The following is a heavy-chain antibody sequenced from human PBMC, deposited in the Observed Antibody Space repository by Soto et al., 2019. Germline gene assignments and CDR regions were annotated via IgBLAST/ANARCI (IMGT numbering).Heavy chain of an antibody. CDR2: INPNSGGT. CDR3: AREVGGCPNWFDP. D-gene: IGHD1-26*01. Sequence: WASGKICCKASGYTFTGYYMHWVQQAPGQGLEWMPWINPNSGGTNYAQKFQGWVTMTRDTSISTAYMELSRLRSDYTAVYYCAREVGGCPNWFDPLGHGTLLSGSS. J-gene: IGHJ5*02. CDR1: GYTFTGYY. V-gene: IGHV1-2*04.